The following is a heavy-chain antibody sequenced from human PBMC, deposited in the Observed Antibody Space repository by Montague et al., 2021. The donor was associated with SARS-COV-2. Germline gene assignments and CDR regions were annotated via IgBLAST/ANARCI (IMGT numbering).Heavy chain of an antibody. Sequence: TLSLTCAVSGGSISSGCYSWNWIRQPPGKGLEWIGYIYHSGSTYYNPSLKSRVTISLDSSKNPFSLNLTSVTAADTAVYYCARGSMVRGGKVYYGVDVWGQGTTVTVSS. CDR1: GGSISSGCYS. D-gene: IGHD3-10*01. CDR3: ARGSMVRGGKVYYGVDV. CDR2: IYHSGST. J-gene: IGHJ6*02. V-gene: IGHV4-30-2*01.